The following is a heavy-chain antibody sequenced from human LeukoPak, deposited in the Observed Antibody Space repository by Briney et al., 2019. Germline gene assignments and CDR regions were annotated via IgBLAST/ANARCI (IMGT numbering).Heavy chain of an antibody. CDR1: GFTFSSYG. V-gene: IGHV3-33*01. Sequence: GGSLRLSCAASGFTFSSYGMHWVRQAPGKGLEWVAVIWHDGSNKYYADSVKGRFTISRDNSKSTLYLQMNSLRAEDTAVYYCAREKYYYDSSGYYHFDYWGQGTLVTVSS. J-gene: IGHJ4*02. D-gene: IGHD3-22*01. CDR3: AREKYYYDSSGYYHFDY. CDR2: IWHDGSNK.